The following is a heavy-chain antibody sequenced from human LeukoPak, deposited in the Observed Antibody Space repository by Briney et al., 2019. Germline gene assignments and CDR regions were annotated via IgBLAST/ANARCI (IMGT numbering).Heavy chain of an antibody. J-gene: IGHJ4*02. CDR2: ISSSGNII. CDR1: GFSFSDYY. V-gene: IGHV3-11*01. Sequence: PGGSLRLSCAASGFSFSDYYMSWIRQAPGKGLEWVSYISSSGNIIYYADSVKGRFTISRDNAKNSLYLQMNSLRAEDTAVYYCARHSLYYYDSSGYYYLPDYWGQGTLVTVSS. CDR3: ARHSLYYYDSSGYYYLPDY. D-gene: IGHD3-22*01.